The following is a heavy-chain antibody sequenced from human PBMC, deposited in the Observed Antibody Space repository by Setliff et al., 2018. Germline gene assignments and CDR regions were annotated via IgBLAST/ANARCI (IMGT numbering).Heavy chain of an antibody. V-gene: IGHV4-31*03. CDR2: IYYSGST. CDR1: GGSISSGGYY. Sequence: SETLSLTCTVSGGSISSGGYYWSWIRQHPGKGLEWIGYIYYSGSTYYNPSLKSRVTISVVTSKNQFSLKLSSVTAADTAVYYCARVPRFTDTRNAFDIWGQGTMVTVSS. J-gene: IGHJ3*02. D-gene: IGHD5-18*01. CDR3: ARVPRFTDTRNAFDI.